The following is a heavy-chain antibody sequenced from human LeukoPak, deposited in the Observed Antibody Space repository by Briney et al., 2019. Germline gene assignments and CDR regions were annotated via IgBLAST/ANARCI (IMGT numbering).Heavy chain of an antibody. J-gene: IGHJ4*02. Sequence: GESLKISCKGSGYRFTSYWIGWVRQMPGKGLEWMGIIYPGGSDTRYSPSFQGQVTISADKSISTAYLQWSSLKASDTAMYYCARTPPGCSSTSCYADYWGQGTLATVSS. CDR3: ARTPPGCSSTSCYADY. D-gene: IGHD2-2*01. CDR1: GYRFTSYW. V-gene: IGHV5-51*01. CDR2: IYPGGSDT.